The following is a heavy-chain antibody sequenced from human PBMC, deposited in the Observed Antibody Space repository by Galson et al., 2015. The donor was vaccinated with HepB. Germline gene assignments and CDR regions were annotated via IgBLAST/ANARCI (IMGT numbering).Heavy chain of an antibody. D-gene: IGHD4-17*01. V-gene: IGHV3-23*01. CDR1: GFTFSSYA. Sequence: SLRLSCAASGFTFSSYAMSWVRQAPGKGLEWVSVISASGGNKYYADSVRGRFTISRDNSKNTLYLQMSSLRAEDTAKYYCARDGSGNGDSSFHYWGQGTPVTVSS. CDR3: ARDGSGNGDSSFHY. J-gene: IGHJ4*02. CDR2: ISASGGNK.